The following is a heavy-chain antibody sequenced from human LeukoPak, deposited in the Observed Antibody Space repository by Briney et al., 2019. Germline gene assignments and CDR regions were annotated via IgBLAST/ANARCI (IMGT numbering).Heavy chain of an antibody. V-gene: IGHV1-2*02. CDR2: INPNSGGT. J-gene: IGHJ4*02. D-gene: IGHD6-6*01. CDR1: GYTFTGYY. Sequence: ASVKVSCKASGYTFTGYYMHWVRQAPGQGLEWMGWINPNSGGTNYAQKFQGRVTMTRDTSISTAYMELSRLRSDDTAVYYCARGGHSSSSQWFDYWGQGALVTVSS. CDR3: ARGGHSSSSQWFDY.